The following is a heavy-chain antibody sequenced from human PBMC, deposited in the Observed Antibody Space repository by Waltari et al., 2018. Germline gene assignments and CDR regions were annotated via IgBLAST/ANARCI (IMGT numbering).Heavy chain of an antibody. CDR3: AKRGGVATMPDAFDI. CDR2: INSEGGST. D-gene: IGHD5-12*01. CDR1: GFTFSSYW. Sequence: EVQLVESGGGLVQPGGSLRLSCAASGFTFSSYWMHWVRQAPGKGLVWVARINSEGGSTSYADSVKGRFTISRDNAKNTLYLQMNSLRAEDTALYYCAKRGGVATMPDAFDIWGQGTMVTVSS. J-gene: IGHJ3*02. V-gene: IGHV3-74*01.